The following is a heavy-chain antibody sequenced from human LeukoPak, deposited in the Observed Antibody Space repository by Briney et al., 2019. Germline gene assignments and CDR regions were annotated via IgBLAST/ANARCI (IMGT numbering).Heavy chain of an antibody. CDR1: GFTFSSYW. V-gene: IGHV3-48*02. J-gene: IGHJ4*02. CDR2: ISSSSSTI. CDR3: ARDPRYSGSYFDY. D-gene: IGHD1-26*01. Sequence: GGSLRLSCAASGFTFSSYWMSWVRQAPGKGLEWVSYISSSSSTIYYADSVKGRFTISRDNAKNSLYLQMNSLRDEDTAVYYCARDPRYSGSYFDYWGQGTLVTVSS.